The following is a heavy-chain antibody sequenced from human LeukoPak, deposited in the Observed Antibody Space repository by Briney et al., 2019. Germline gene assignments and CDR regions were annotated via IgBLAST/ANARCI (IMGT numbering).Heavy chain of an antibody. CDR3: AREVGDYVDYYYNAMDV. Sequence: GGSLRLSCAASGFTFSSYWMSWVRQAPGKGLEWVANIKQDGSEKYYVDSVKGRFTISRDNAKNSLYLQMNSLRAEDTAVYYCAREVGDYVDYYYNAMDVWGQGTTVTVSS. CDR2: IKQDGSEK. CDR1: GFTFSSYW. J-gene: IGHJ6*02. D-gene: IGHD4-17*01. V-gene: IGHV3-7*01.